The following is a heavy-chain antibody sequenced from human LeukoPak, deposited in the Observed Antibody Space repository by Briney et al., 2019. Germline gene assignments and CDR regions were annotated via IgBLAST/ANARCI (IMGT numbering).Heavy chain of an antibody. J-gene: IGHJ4*02. CDR2: IWYDGSNS. V-gene: IGHV3-33*01. D-gene: IGHD3-10*01. CDR3: ARAAGHYFDY. Sequence: PGGSLRLSCAASGFSFSNTGMHWVRQAPGKGLEWVALIWYDGSNSDYADSVKGRFTISRDNSKNTVHLQMNNLGAEDTAVYYCARAAGHYFDYWGQGSLVTVSS. CDR1: GFSFSNTG.